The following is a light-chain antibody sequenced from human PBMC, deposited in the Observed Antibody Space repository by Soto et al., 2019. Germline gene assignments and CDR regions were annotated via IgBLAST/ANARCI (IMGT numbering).Light chain of an antibody. J-gene: IGKJ5*01. Sequence: EFVLTQSPATLSLSPGERATLSCRASQSVSSYLAWYQQKPGQAPRLLIYDASNRATGIPARFSGTGSGTDFTLTINNLEPEDFAVYYCQQRSDWLPITFGQGTRLEIK. CDR2: DAS. CDR3: QQRSDWLPIT. CDR1: QSVSSY. V-gene: IGKV3-11*01.